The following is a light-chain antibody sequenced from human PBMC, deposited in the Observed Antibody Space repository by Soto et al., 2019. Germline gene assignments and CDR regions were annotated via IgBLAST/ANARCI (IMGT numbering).Light chain of an antibody. J-gene: IGLJ3*02. CDR2: GNN. CDR1: SSNIGAGYD. CDR3: QSYDSSLRGWV. Sequence: QSVLTQSPSLSGAPGQRVTISCNGSSSNIGAGYDVHWYQQLPGTAPKLLIYGNNNRPSGVPDRISGSKSGTSASLAITGLQAEDEADYYCQSYDSSLRGWVFGGGTKLTVL. V-gene: IGLV1-40*01.